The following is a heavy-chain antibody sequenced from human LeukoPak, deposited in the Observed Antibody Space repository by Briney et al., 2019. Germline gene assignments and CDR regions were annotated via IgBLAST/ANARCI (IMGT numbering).Heavy chain of an antibody. CDR2: ISGSGGST. J-gene: IGHJ4*02. CDR1: GFTFSSYA. Sequence: PGGSLRLSCVASGFTFSSYAMSWVRQAPRKGLEWVSGISGSGGSTYYADSVKGRFTISRDNSKNTLFLQMNSQRAEDTAVYYCAKETYSSGWYPYFDYWGQGTLVTVSS. V-gene: IGHV3-23*01. D-gene: IGHD6-19*01. CDR3: AKETYSSGWYPYFDY.